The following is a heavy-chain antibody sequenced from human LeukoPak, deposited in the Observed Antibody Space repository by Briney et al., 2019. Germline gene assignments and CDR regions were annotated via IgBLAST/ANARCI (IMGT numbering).Heavy chain of an antibody. J-gene: IGHJ4*02. CDR1: GYTFTSYA. Sequence: ASAKVSCKASGYTFTSYAMHWVRQAPGQRLEWMGWINAGNGNTKYSQKFQGRVTITRDTSASTAYMELSSLRSEDTAVYYCAREGSGWSNFDYWGQGTLVIVSS. CDR2: INAGNGNT. D-gene: IGHD6-19*01. V-gene: IGHV1-3*01. CDR3: AREGSGWSNFDY.